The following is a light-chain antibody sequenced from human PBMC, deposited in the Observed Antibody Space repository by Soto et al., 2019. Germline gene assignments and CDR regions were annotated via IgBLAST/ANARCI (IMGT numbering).Light chain of an antibody. V-gene: IGKV1-5*01. J-gene: IGKJ4*01. CDR1: QSVRSW. Sequence: DIQMTQSPATLSASVGDRVTITCRASQSVRSWLAWYQQKPGTAPKLLIFDASRLESGVPSRFSGSDSGTEFTLTIGSLQPDDFATYYCQRYDNYPLTLGGGTTVDIK. CDR3: QRYDNYPLT. CDR2: DAS.